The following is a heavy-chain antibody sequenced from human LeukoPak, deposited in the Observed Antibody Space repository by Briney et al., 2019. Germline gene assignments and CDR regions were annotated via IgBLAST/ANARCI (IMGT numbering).Heavy chain of an antibody. CDR1: GGTFSSYA. Sequence: GASVKVSCKASGGTFSSYAISWVRQAPGQGLEWMGGIIPIFGTANYAQKFQGRVTITADESTSTAYMELSSLRSEDTAVYYCTRDPSLNSSSWLPFDYWGQGTTVTVSS. CDR3: TRDPSLNSSSWLPFDY. V-gene: IGHV1-69*01. D-gene: IGHD6-13*01. J-gene: IGHJ4*03. CDR2: IIPIFGTA.